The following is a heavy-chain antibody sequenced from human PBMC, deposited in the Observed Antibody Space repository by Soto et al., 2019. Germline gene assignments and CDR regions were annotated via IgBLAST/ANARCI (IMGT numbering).Heavy chain of an antibody. D-gene: IGHD1-26*01. CDR1: GFTVSSNY. Sequence: EVQLVESGGDLVQPGGSLRLSCAASGFTVSSNYMSWVRQAPGKGLEWISIIYSAGNTYYADSVKGRFTISRDNSKNTLYRQMNSLGAEDTAVYYCARDFVVGGPTINYYYGMDVWGQGTTVTVSS. J-gene: IGHJ6*02. CDR3: ARDFVVGGPTINYYYGMDV. V-gene: IGHV3-66*01. CDR2: IYSAGNT.